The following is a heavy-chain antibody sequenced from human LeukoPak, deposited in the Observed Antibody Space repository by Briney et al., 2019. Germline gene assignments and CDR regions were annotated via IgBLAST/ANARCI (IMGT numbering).Heavy chain of an antibody. CDR1: GGSFSGYY. Sequence: SETLSLTCAVYGGSFSGYYWSWIRQPPGKGLEWIGEINHSGSTNYNPSLKSRVTISVDTSKNQFSLKLSSVTAADTAVYYCARGRRNSSSWYKYYYYYMDVWGKGTTVTVSS. J-gene: IGHJ6*03. CDR2: INHSGST. CDR3: ARGRRNSSSWYKYYYYYMDV. V-gene: IGHV4-34*01. D-gene: IGHD6-13*01.